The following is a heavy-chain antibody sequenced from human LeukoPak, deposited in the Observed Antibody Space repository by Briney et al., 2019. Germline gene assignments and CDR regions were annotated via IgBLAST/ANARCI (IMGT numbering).Heavy chain of an antibody. CDR3: ARDLSPVVRASPMGY. Sequence: GGSLRLSCVPSGFNFSSYGMHWVRQAPGKGLEWVALITYDGYYKYYSDSVKGRFTISSDTSKNTLYLQMNSLRAEDTAVYYCARDLSPVVRASPMGYWGQGTPVTVSS. D-gene: IGHD3-10*01. CDR2: ITYDGYYK. V-gene: IGHV3-30*03. CDR1: GFNFSSYG. J-gene: IGHJ4*02.